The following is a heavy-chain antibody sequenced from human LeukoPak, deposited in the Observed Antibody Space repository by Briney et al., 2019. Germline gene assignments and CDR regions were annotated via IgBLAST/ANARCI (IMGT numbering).Heavy chain of an antibody. V-gene: IGHV1-18*01. Sequence: ASVKVSCKASGYTFTSYGISWVRQAPGQGLEWMGWISAYNGNTNYAQKLQGRVTMTTDTSTSTAYMELRSLRSDDTAVYYCARDPHYDSSGYYYVVRYFDYWGQGTLVTVS. CDR2: ISAYNGNT. CDR1: GYTFTSYG. J-gene: IGHJ4*02. D-gene: IGHD3-22*01. CDR3: ARDPHYDSSGYYYVVRYFDY.